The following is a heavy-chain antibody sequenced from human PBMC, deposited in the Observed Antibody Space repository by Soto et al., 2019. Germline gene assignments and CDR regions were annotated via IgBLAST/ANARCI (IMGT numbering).Heavy chain of an antibody. CDR2: ISAYNGNT. J-gene: IGHJ5*02. CDR3: ARDSLNRDIVVVPAGNWFDP. Sequence: QVQLVQSGAEVKKPGASVKVSCKASGYTFTSYGISWVRQAPGQGLEWMGWISAYNGNTSYAQKLQGRVTMTTDTSTSTAYMELRSLRSDDTAVYYCARDSLNRDIVVVPAGNWFDPWGQGTLVTVSS. CDR1: GYTFTSYG. V-gene: IGHV1-18*01. D-gene: IGHD2-2*01.